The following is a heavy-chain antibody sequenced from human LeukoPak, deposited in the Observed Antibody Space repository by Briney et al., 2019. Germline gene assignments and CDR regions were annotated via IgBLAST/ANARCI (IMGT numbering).Heavy chain of an antibody. CDR3: AKDRGFGVFFQYYFDY. Sequence: GGSLRLSCAASGFTVSSNYMSWVRQAPGKGLEWVSVIYSGGSTYYADSVKGRFTISRDNSKNTLYVQMNSLRTEDTAVYYCAKDRGFGVFFQYYFDYWGQGTLVTVSS. CDR2: IYSGGST. D-gene: IGHD3-10*01. CDR1: GFTVSSNY. V-gene: IGHV3-66*01. J-gene: IGHJ4*02.